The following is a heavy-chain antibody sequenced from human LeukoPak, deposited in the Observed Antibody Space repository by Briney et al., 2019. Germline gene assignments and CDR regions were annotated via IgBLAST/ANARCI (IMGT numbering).Heavy chain of an antibody. J-gene: IGHJ4*02. V-gene: IGHV4-39*01. CDR3: ARHERNWNNGGY. CDR1: GDSISSNSYY. D-gene: IGHD1/OR15-1a*01. Sequence: SETLSLTCTVSGDSISSNSYYWGWIRQPPGKGLEWIGSIYYSGSAYNNPSLKSRVTISVDTSKNQFSLKLNSLTAADTAVYYCARHERNWNNGGYWGRGTLVTVSS. CDR2: IYYSGSA.